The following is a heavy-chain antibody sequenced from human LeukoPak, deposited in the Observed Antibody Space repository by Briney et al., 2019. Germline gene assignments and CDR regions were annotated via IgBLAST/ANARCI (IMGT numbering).Heavy chain of an antibody. V-gene: IGHV3-53*01. CDR3: ARGYYYDSSGYFPYFDY. CDR2: IYSGGST. CDR1: GFTVSSNY. Sequence: GGSLRLSCAASGFTVSSNYVSWVRQAPGKGPEWVSVIYSGGSTYYADSVMGRFTISRDNSKNTLYLQMNSLRAEDTAVYYCARGYYYDSSGYFPYFDYWGQGNLVTVSS. D-gene: IGHD3-22*01. J-gene: IGHJ4*02.